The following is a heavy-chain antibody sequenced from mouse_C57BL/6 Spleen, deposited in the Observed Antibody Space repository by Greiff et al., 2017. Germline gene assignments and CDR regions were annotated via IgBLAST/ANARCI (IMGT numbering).Heavy chain of an antibody. CDR3: ARTLRLVLYAMDY. Sequence: VHLVESGPELVKPGASVKISCKASGYAFSSSWMNWVKQRPGKGLEWIGRIYPGDGDTNYNGKFKGKATLTADKSSSTAYMQLSSLTSEDSAVYFCARTLRLVLYAMDYWGQGTSVTVSS. D-gene: IGHD3-2*02. CDR1: GYAFSSSW. V-gene: IGHV1-82*01. CDR2: IYPGDGDT. J-gene: IGHJ4*01.